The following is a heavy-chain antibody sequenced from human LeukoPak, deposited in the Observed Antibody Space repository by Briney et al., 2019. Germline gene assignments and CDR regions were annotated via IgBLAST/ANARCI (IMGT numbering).Heavy chain of an antibody. Sequence: GRSLRLSCAASGFTFSSYGMHWVRQAPGKGLEWVAVIWYDGSNKYYADSVKGRFTISRDNSKNTLYLQMDSLRAEDTAVYYCARGSNYYMDVWGKGTTVTVSS. CDR2: IWYDGSNK. V-gene: IGHV3-33*01. J-gene: IGHJ6*03. CDR1: GFTFSSYG. CDR3: ARGSNYYMDV. D-gene: IGHD3/OR15-3a*01.